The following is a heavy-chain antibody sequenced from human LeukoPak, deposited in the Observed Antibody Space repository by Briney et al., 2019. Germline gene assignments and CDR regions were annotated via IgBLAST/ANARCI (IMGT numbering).Heavy chain of an antibody. Sequence: PGGSLRLSCAASGFTVSSNYMIWVRQAPGKGLEWVSVIFSGGGTYYADSVKGRFTISRDNSKNTLFLQMSSLRAEDTAVYYCARGGIAGAGKGFDFWGQGTLVTVSS. D-gene: IGHD6-13*01. CDR1: GFTVSSNY. J-gene: IGHJ4*02. CDR3: ARGGIAGAGKGFDF. V-gene: IGHV3-53*01. CDR2: IFSGGGT.